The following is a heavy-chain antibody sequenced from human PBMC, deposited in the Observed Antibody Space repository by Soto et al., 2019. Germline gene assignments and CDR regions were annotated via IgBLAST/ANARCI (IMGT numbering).Heavy chain of an antibody. D-gene: IGHD2-2*01. J-gene: IGHJ5*02. V-gene: IGHV4-34*01. CDR2: IDHSGYT. CDR3: ARVPDWFEP. Sequence: PSETLSLTCAFYVGSFSGYYWSCIRQPPGKGLEWIGEIDHSGYTNYNPSLKSRVTISVDTSKKQFSLRLTSVTAADTAVYYCARVPDWFEPLGQGTLVNVSS. CDR1: VGSFSGYY.